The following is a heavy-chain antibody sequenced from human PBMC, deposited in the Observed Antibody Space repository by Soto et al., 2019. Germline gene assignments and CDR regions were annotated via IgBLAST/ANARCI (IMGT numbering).Heavy chain of an antibody. D-gene: IGHD2-2*01. Sequence: GGSLRLSCAASGFTFSSYAMSWVRQAPGKGLEWVSAISGSGGSTYYADSVKGRFTISRDNSKNTLYLQMNSLRAEDTAVYYCAKDRPTPDIVVVPAEYYYYYMDVWGKGTTVTVSS. CDR1: GFTFSSYA. V-gene: IGHV3-23*01. J-gene: IGHJ6*03. CDR3: AKDRPTPDIVVVPAEYYYYYMDV. CDR2: ISGSGGST.